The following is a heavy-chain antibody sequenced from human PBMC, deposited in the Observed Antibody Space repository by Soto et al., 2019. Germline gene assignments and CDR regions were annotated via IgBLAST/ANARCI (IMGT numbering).Heavy chain of an antibody. CDR1: GGSISTGDYY. CDR2: IYYRGTT. Sequence: QVQLQESGPGLVKPSQTLSLTCTVSGGSISTGDYYWSWIRQSPGKGLEWIGYIYYRGTTFYNPSLESRVTISVDTSNKHISLKLSSVTDADTAVYYCARRTVTATPYDCDLWGQGTLVTVSS. CDR3: ARRTVTATPYDCDL. J-gene: IGHJ5*02. D-gene: IGHD5-18*01. V-gene: IGHV4-30-4*01.